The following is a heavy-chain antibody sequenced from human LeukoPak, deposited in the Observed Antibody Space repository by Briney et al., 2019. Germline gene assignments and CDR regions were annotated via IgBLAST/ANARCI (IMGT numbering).Heavy chain of an antibody. J-gene: IGHJ6*03. V-gene: IGHV4-39*01. CDR3: ARVWQQLNYYYMDV. D-gene: IGHD6-13*01. Sequence: SETLSLTCTVSGDSISSSSYYWGWIRQPPGKGLEWIGSIYYSGSTYYNASLKSRLTISIDTSKNQFSLNLSFVTAADTAVYYCARVWQQLNYYYMDVWGKGTTVTVSS. CDR1: GDSISSSSYY. CDR2: IYYSGST.